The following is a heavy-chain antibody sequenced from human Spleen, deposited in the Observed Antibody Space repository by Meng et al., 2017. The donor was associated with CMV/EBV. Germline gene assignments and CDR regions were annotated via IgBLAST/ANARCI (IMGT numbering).Heavy chain of an antibody. J-gene: IGHJ6*02. D-gene: IGHD3-16*01. CDR2: IYSLGAK. CDR1: GFTVSSNF. Sequence: GGSLRLSCVAPGFTVSSNFMTWVRQAPGKGLEWVSVIYSLGAKHYADSVKGRFSISRDTSKNTVYLQMNSLRAEDAGIYYCAKAGGQYYYGTDVWGQGTTVTVSS. CDR3: AKAGGQYYYGTDV. V-gene: IGHV3-53*01.